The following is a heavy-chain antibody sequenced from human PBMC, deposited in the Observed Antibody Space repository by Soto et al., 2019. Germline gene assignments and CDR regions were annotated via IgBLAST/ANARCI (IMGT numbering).Heavy chain of an antibody. CDR2: IYYSGST. J-gene: IGHJ4*02. CDR3: ARAVTTFNLLDY. CDR1: GGSISSYY. V-gene: IGHV4-59*01. D-gene: IGHD4-17*01. Sequence: PSETLSLTCTVSGGSISSYYWSWIRQPPGKGLEWIGYIYYSGSTNYNPSLKSRVTISVDTSKNQFSLKLSSVTAADTAVYYCARAVTTFNLLDYWGQGTLVTVSS.